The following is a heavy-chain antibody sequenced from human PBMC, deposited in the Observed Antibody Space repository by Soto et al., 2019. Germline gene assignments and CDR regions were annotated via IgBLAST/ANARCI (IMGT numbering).Heavy chain of an antibody. CDR2: ISSSSSTI. V-gene: IGHV3-48*01. CDR3: AAEYCSGGSCYHNYFDY. CDR1: GFTFSSYS. D-gene: IGHD2-15*01. J-gene: IGHJ4*02. Sequence: PGGSLRLSCAASGFTFSSYSMNWVRQAPGKGLEWVSYISSSSSTIYYADSVKGRFTISRDNAKNSLYLQMNSLRAEDTAVYYCAAEYCSGGSCYHNYFDYWGQGTLVTVSS.